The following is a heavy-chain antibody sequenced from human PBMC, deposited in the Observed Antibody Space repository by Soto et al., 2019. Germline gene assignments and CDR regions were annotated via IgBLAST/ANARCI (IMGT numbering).Heavy chain of an antibody. V-gene: IGHV1-2*02. CDR3: ARAPWDDGGVTLDY. CDR2: INPNDGGT. CDR1: GYTFTNYF. J-gene: IGHJ4*02. D-gene: IGHD1-1*01. Sequence: ASVKVSCKPSGYTFTNYFIQWLRQAPGQGLEWMGWINPNDGGTNYAQKFQGRVAVASDTSISTAYMELSSLTSDDTAVYYCARAPWDDGGVTLDYWGPGTLVTVSS.